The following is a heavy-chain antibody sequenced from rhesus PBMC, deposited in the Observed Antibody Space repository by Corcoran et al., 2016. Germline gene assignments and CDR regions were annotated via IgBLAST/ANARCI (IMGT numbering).Heavy chain of an antibody. CDR2: ITPSESDT. D-gene: IGHD1-20*01. CDR1: GYSFTSYW. CDR3: AKYSWNNGFDY. J-gene: IGHJ4*01. V-gene: IGHV5-2*01. Sequence: EVQLVQSGAEVKRPGESLKISCKTYGYSFTSYWISWVRQMPGKGLEWMGAITPSESDTRYSPSFQGQVTSSADKSLSTAYLQWSSLKASDSATYYCAKYSWNNGFDYWGQGVLVTVSS.